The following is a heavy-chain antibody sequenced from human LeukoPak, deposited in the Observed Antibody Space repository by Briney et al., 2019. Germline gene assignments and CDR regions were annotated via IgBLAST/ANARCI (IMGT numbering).Heavy chain of an antibody. Sequence: GGSLRLSCAASGFTFDDYAMHWVRQAPGKGLEWVSGISWNSGSIGYADSVKGRFTISRDNAKNSLYLQMNSLRAEDTALYYCAKDMPPYCGGDCYPFDYWGQGTLVTVSS. CDR1: GFTFDDYA. CDR2: ISWNSGSI. D-gene: IGHD2-21*02. CDR3: AKDMPPYCGGDCYPFDY. J-gene: IGHJ4*02. V-gene: IGHV3-9*01.